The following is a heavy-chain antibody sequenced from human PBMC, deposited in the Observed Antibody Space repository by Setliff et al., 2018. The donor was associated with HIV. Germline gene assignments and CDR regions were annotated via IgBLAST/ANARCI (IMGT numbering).Heavy chain of an antibody. J-gene: IGHJ4*02. D-gene: IGHD6-6*01. CDR2: INPNSGAT. Sequence: ASVKVSCKASGYTFSGYYLHWVRRAPGQGLEWMGWINPNSGATNYAQNFQGRVTMTRDTSISTAYMDLSSLTSDDTAVYYCAREYRRSQGVGYFDYWGQGTLVTVSS. CDR1: GYTFSGYY. CDR3: AREYRRSQGVGYFDY. V-gene: IGHV1-2*02.